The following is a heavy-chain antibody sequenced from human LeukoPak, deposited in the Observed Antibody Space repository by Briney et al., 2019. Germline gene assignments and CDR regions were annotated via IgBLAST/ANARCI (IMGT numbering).Heavy chain of an antibody. V-gene: IGHV3-33*06. CDR2: IWYDGSNK. J-gene: IGHJ4*02. CDR3: AKDTTNYYDSSGFDY. CDR1: GFTFSSYG. Sequence: GGSLRLSCAASGFTFSSYGMHWVRQAPGKGLEWVAVIWYDGSNKYYADSVKGRFTIPRDNSKNTLYLQMNSLRAEDTAVYYCAKDTTNYYDSSGFDYWGQGTLVTVSS. D-gene: IGHD3-22*01.